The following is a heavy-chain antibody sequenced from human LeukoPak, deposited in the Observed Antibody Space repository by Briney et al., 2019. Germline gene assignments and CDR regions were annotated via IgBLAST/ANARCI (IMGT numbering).Heavy chain of an antibody. CDR1: GGSISSSSYY. CDR3: ARHPEVKYQLLFGLIDY. D-gene: IGHD2-2*01. V-gene: IGHV4-39*01. CDR2: IYYSGST. J-gene: IGHJ4*02. Sequence: PSETLSLTCTVSGGSISSSSYYWGWIRQPPGKGLEWIGSIYYSGSTYYNPSLKSRVTISVDTSKNQFSLKLSSVTAADTAVYYCARHPEVKYQLLFGLIDYWGQGTLVTVSS.